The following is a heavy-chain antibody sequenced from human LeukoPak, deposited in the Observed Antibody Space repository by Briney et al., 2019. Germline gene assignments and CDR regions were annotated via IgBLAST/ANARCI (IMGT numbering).Heavy chain of an antibody. CDR3: AELGITMIGGV. CDR2: ISSSGSII. CDR1: GFTFSSYE. Sequence: GGSLRLSCAASGFTFSSYEMNWVRQAPGKGLEWVSYISSSGSIIYYAHSVKGRFTISRDNAKNSLYLQMNSLRAEDTAVYYCAELGITMIGGVWGKGTTVTISS. D-gene: IGHD3-10*02. J-gene: IGHJ6*04. V-gene: IGHV3-48*03.